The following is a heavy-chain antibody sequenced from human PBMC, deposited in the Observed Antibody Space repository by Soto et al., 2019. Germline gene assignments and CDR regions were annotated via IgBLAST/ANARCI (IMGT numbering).Heavy chain of an antibody. J-gene: IGHJ6*02. Sequence: TVSGGSISSYYWSWIRQPPGKGLEWIGYIYYSGRTNYNPSLKSRVTISVDTAYMELSSLRSEDTAVYYCATGWNSGSYRYGMDVWGQGTTVTVSS. CDR1: GGSISSYY. CDR3: ATGWNSGSYRYGMDV. CDR2: IYYSGRT. V-gene: IGHV4-59*01. D-gene: IGHD3-10*01.